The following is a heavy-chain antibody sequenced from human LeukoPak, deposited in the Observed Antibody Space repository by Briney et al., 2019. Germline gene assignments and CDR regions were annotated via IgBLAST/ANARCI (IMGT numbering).Heavy chain of an antibody. CDR1: GFTFSSYG. CDR2: IRYDGSNK. V-gene: IGHV3-30*02. CDR3: ATFTYYYDSSGYSQGDY. J-gene: IGHJ4*02. Sequence: GGYLRLSCAASGFTFSSYGMHWVRQAPGKGLEWVAFIRYDGSNKYYADSVKGRFTISRDNSKNTLYLQMNSLRAEDTAVYYCATFTYYYDSSGYSQGDYWGQGTLVTVSS. D-gene: IGHD3-22*01.